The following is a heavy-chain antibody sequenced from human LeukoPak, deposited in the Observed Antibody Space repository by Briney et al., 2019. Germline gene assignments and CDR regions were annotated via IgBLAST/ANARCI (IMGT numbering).Heavy chain of an antibody. Sequence: SETLSLTCTVSGGSISSYYWSWIRQPPGKGLEWIGRIYTSGSTNYNPSLKSRVTMSVDTSTNQFSLKLSSVTAADTAVYYCAGSRGSYYRINWFDPWGQGTLVTVSS. V-gene: IGHV4-4*07. CDR2: IYTSGST. CDR3: AGSRGSYYRINWFDP. CDR1: GGSISSYY. J-gene: IGHJ5*02. D-gene: IGHD1-26*01.